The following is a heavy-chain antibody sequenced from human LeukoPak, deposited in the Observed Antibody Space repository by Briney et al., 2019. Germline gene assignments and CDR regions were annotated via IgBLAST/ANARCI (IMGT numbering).Heavy chain of an antibody. CDR1: GFTFSRSA. CDR2: ISENGDRT. D-gene: IGHD6-19*01. CDR3: VKDLSGWYSFDY. V-gene: IGHV3-64D*08. J-gene: IGHJ4*02. Sequence: GGSLRLSCAASGFTFSRSAVHWVRQAPGKGLEYVSSISENGDRTNHADSVKGRFTISRDNSKNTLYLQMTSLRVEDTAVYYCVKDLSGWYSFDYWGQGTLVTVSS.